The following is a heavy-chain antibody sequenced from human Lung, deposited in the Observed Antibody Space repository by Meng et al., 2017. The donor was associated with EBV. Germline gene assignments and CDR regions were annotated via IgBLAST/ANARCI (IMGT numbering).Heavy chain of an antibody. CDR3: ARGAYMYGSPQYFFDF. V-gene: IGHV1-46*01. Sequence: QVQLGTSGREVKKHVASVKVSSQAFDNSFTSYYIHWVRHAPEQGLEWMGIINPSGGHTRSAQKFQDRVTMTRDTSTSAVYMDVSSLRSEDTAVYYCARGAYMYGSPQYFFDFWGQGTLVTVSS. D-gene: IGHD5-18*01. CDR2: INPSGGHT. CDR1: DNSFTSYY. J-gene: IGHJ4*02.